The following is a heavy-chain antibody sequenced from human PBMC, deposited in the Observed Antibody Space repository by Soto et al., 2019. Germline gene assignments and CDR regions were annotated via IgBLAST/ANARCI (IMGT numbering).Heavy chain of an antibody. J-gene: IGHJ4*02. CDR2: INPITGDT. CDR3: AKDSGSGWNFDS. CDR1: GYTFTGYY. V-gene: IGHV1-2*02. Sequence: QVQLVQSRAEVKKPGASVEVSCKASGYTFTGYYMHWVRRAPGQGLEWMGWINPITGDTKYTQKFQGRVTMTRDTSMNTAYMELSRLTSDDTAVFYCAKDSGSGWNFDSWGQGTLVTVSS. D-gene: IGHD6-19*01.